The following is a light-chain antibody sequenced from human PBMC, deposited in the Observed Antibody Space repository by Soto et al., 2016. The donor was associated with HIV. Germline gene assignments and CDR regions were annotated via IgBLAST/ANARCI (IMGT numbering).Light chain of an antibody. J-gene: IGKJ4*01. Sequence: DIQMTQSPSTLSAFVGDRVTITCRASQSISSWLAWYQQKPGKAPKLLIYKASSLESGVPSRFSGSGSGTELTLTISSLQPDDFATYYCQQYNSYPLTFGGGTKVEIK. CDR1: QSISSW. V-gene: IGKV1-5*03. CDR3: QQYNSYPLT. CDR2: KAS.